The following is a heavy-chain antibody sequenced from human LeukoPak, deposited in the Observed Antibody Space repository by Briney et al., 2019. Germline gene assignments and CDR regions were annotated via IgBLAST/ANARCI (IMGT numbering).Heavy chain of an antibody. CDR3: ARDLIQLWFSGYYYGMDV. D-gene: IGHD5-18*01. CDR2: ISRSGGST. Sequence: PGGSLRLSCAASGFTFSSYAMSWVRQAPGKGLEWVSAISRSGGSTYYADSVKGRFTISRDNSKNTLYLQMNSLRAEDTAVYYCARDLIQLWFSGYYYGMDVWGQGTTVTVSS. CDR1: GFTFSSYA. J-gene: IGHJ6*02. V-gene: IGHV3-23*01.